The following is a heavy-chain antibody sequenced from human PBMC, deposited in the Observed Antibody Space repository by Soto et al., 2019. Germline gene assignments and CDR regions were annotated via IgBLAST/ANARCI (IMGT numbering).Heavy chain of an antibody. V-gene: IGHV2-70*01. J-gene: IGHJ4*02. Sequence: SGPTLVNPTQTLTLTCTFSGFSLSTSGMCVSWIRQPPGKALEWLALIDWDDDKYYSTSLRTRLTISKDTSKNQVVLTMTNMDPVDTATYYCARMQWLENTLDYWGQGTLVTVSS. CDR2: IDWDDDK. CDR3: ARMQWLENTLDY. D-gene: IGHD6-19*01. CDR1: GFSLSTSGMC.